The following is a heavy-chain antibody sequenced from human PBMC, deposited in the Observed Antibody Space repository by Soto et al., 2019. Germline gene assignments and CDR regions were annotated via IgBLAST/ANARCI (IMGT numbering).Heavy chain of an antibody. CDR1: GLTVSTNS. V-gene: IGHV3-53*01. CDR3: VRDADYYDSSGYTDFYYYGMDV. J-gene: IGHJ6*02. D-gene: IGHD3-22*01. CDR2: IYSGDNT. Sequence: GGSLRLSCEASGLTVSTNSMSWVRQGPGKGLEWVSIIYSGDNTYYADSVKGRFTISRDNSKNALYLQMNSLRAEDTAVYYSVRDADYYDSSGYTDFYYYGMDVWGQGTTVTVSS.